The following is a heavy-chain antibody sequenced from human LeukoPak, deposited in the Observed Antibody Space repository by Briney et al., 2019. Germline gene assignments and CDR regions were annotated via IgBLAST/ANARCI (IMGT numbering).Heavy chain of an antibody. V-gene: IGHV3-20*04. J-gene: IGHJ4*02. Sequence: PGGSLRLSCAASGFTFDDYGMSWVRQAPGKGLEWVSGINWNGGSTGYADSVKGRFTISRDNAKNSLYLQMSSLRAEDTAVYYCAKDQNGDYYDSSGYYYVGSYFDYWGQGTLVTVSS. D-gene: IGHD3-22*01. CDR1: GFTFDDYG. CDR2: INWNGGST. CDR3: AKDQNGDYYDSSGYYYVGSYFDY.